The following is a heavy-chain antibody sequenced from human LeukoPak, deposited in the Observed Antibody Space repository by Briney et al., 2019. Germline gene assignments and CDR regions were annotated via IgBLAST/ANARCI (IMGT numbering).Heavy chain of an antibody. Sequence: SETLPLTCTVSGDFFSSTHWWSWVRQPPGKGLEWIGEIHHTGNTNYNPSLKSRVTMAVDRSKNQFSLKVSSVTAADTAVYYCAREGSNTSTMYWFDPWGQGSLVTVSS. CDR3: AREGSNTSTMYWFDP. V-gene: IGHV4-4*02. CDR2: IHHTGNT. CDR1: GDFFSSTHW. J-gene: IGHJ5*02. D-gene: IGHD2-15*01.